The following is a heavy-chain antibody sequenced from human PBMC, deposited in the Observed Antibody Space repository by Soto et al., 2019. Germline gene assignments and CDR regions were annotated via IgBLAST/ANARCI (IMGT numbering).Heavy chain of an antibody. CDR2: IYYSGNT. V-gene: IGHV4-31*03. CDR3: ARDIVDWNYVVYYYYGMDV. D-gene: IGHD1-7*01. CDR1: GGSISSGYY. J-gene: IGHJ6*02. Sequence: PSETLSLTCSVSGGSISSGYYWTWIRQHPGKGLEWIGYIYYSGNTYYNPSLKSRVTISVDTSKNQFSLKLSSVTAADTAVYYCARDIVDWNYVVYYYYGMDVWGQGTTVTVSS.